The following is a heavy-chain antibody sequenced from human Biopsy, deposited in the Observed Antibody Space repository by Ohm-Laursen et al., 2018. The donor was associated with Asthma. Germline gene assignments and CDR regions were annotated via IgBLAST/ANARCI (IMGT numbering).Heavy chain of an antibody. CDR1: GYTFNSAG. V-gene: IGHV1-18*01. CDR3: ERAVDYSHYYGIDV. CDR2: ISVYNGNT. J-gene: IGHJ6*02. Sequence: ASVKVSCKTSGYTFNSAGITWVRQAPGQGLERMGWISVYNGNTKVAQKLQDRVTMITDTSTSTAYMELRSLRSDDTAVYFCERAVDYSHYYGIDVWGQGTTVTVS. D-gene: IGHD3-10*01.